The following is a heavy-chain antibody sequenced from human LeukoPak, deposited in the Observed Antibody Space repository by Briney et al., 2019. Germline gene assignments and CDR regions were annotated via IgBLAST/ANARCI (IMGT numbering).Heavy chain of an antibody. D-gene: IGHD3-22*01. CDR3: ARVPGSVSYDSSGSPDY. J-gene: IGHJ4*02. CDR1: GFTFSSYE. Sequence: GGSLRLSCAASGFTFSSYEMNWVRQAPGKGLEWVSYISSSGSTIYYADSVKGRFTISRDNAKNSLYLQMNSLRAEDTAVYYCARVPGSVSYDSSGSPDYWGQGTLVTVSS. V-gene: IGHV3-48*03. CDR2: ISSSGSTI.